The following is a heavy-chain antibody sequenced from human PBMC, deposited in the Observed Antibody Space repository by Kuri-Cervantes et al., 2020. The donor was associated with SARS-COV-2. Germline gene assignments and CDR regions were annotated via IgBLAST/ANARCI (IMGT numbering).Heavy chain of an antibody. V-gene: IGHV4-4*07. CDR1: GGSISSYY. CDR3: ARGVPDGSGSYFFDNFDY. D-gene: IGHD1-26*01. Sequence: GSLRLSCTVSGGSISSYYWSWIRQPAGKGLEWIGRIYTSGSTNYNPSLKSRVTMSVDTSKNQFSLKLSSVTAADTAVYYCARGVPDGSGSYFFDNFDYWGQGTLVTVSS. J-gene: IGHJ4*02. CDR2: IYTSGST.